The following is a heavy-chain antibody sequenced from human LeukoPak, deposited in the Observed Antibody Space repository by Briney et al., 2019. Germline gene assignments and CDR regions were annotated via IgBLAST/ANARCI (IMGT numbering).Heavy chain of an antibody. D-gene: IGHD6-19*01. CDR1: GYTFIGYY. Sequence: ASVKVSCKASGYTFIGYYMHWVRQAPGQGLEWMGGIIPIFGTANYAQKFQGRVTITADKSTSTAYMELSSLRSEDTAVYYCAIVGIAVAARYYYYYMDVWGKGTTVTVSS. CDR3: AIVGIAVAARYYYYYMDV. V-gene: IGHV1-69*06. CDR2: IIPIFGTA. J-gene: IGHJ6*03.